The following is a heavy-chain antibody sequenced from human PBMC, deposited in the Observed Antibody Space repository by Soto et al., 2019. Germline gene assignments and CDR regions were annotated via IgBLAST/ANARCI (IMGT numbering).Heavy chain of an antibody. CDR2: ISSSSSYI. V-gene: IGHV3-21*01. CDR1: GFTFSSYS. Sequence: PGGSLRLSCAASGFTFSSYSMNWVRQAPGKGLEWVSSISSSSSYIYYAVSVKGRFTISRDNAKNSLYLQMNSLRAEDTAVYYCARVLGSDYGDYDHPFDYWGQGTLVTVSS. J-gene: IGHJ4*02. D-gene: IGHD4-17*01. CDR3: ARVLGSDYGDYDHPFDY.